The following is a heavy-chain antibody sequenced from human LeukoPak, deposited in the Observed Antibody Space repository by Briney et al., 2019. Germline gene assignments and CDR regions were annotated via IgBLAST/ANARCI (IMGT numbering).Heavy chain of an antibody. CDR1: GFTFSMHA. J-gene: IGHJ4*02. CDR2: ISNDGSGK. V-gene: IGHV3-30*03. Sequence: GGSLRLSCAPSGFTFSMHAMHWVRQAPGNGLEWVAIISNDGSGKYYAHSVEGRFTISRDNSKNTLYLQMDSLRAEDTAVYYCARDRAWNYFDYWGQGTLVTVSS. CDR3: ARDRAWNYFDY. D-gene: IGHD3-3*01.